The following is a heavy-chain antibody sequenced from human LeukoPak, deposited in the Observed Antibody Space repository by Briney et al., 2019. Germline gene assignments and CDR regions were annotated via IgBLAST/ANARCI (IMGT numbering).Heavy chain of an antibody. J-gene: IGHJ4*02. CDR2: IYYSGST. CDR1: GGSISSYY. V-gene: IGHV4-59*01. D-gene: IGHD3-9*01. Sequence: SETLSLTCTVSGGSISSYYWSWIRQPPGKGLEWIGYIYYSGSTNYNPSLKGRVTISVDTSKNQFSLKLSSVTAADTAVYYCASQGYDTLTGYYGFDYWGQGTLVTVSS. CDR3: ASQGYDTLTGYYGFDY.